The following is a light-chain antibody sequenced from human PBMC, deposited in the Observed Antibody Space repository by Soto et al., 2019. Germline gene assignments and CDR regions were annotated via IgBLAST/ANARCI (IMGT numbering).Light chain of an antibody. CDR2: GAS. J-gene: IGKJ5*01. V-gene: IGKV1-39*01. CDR3: QLSHTTLT. CDR1: QTIATF. Sequence: EIQMNQSPSSLSASVGDRVTITCRASQTIATFLNWYQQKPGKAPKLLIYGASTLQSGVPSRFSGSGSGADFTLTISSLQPEDSATYYCQLSHTTLTFGQGTRLEIK.